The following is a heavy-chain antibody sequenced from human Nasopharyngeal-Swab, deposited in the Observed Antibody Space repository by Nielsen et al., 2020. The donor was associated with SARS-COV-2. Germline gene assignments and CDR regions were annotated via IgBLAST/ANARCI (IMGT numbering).Heavy chain of an antibody. CDR3: ARDPTSTNIVVVPATNKGAFDI. CDR1: GFTFSSYS. CDR2: ISSSSSYI. D-gene: IGHD2-2*01. J-gene: IGHJ3*02. Sequence: GGFLRLSCAASGFTFSSYSMNWVRQAPGKGLEWVSSISSSSSYIYYADSVKGRFTISRDNAKNSLYLQMNSLRAEDTAVYYCARDPTSTNIVVVPATNKGAFDIWGQGTMVTVSS. V-gene: IGHV3-21*01.